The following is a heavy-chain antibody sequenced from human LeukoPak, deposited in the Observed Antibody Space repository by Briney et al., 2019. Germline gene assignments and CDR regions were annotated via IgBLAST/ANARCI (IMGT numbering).Heavy chain of an antibody. CDR2: ISSDGRST. CDR3: VRDYYGSSFGY. J-gene: IGHJ4*02. V-gene: IGHV3-74*01. D-gene: IGHD3-10*01. Sequence: GGSLRLSCGASGFTFSNYWMHWVRQAPGKGLVWVSRISSDGRSTSYADSVKGRFTISRDNAKNTLDLQMNSLRANDTAVYYCVRDYYGSSFGYWGQGTVVTVSS. CDR1: GFTFSNYW.